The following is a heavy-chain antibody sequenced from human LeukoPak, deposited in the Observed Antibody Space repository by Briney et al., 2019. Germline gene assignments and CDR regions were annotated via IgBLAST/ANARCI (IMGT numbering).Heavy chain of an antibody. D-gene: IGHD4-17*01. V-gene: IGHV4-61*02. J-gene: IGHJ4*02. Sequence: SQTLSLTCTVSGGSISSGSYYWSWIRQPAGKGLEWIGRIYTSGSTNYNPSLKSRVTISVDTSKNQFSLKLSSVTAADTAVYYCAIDATVTAEYFDYWGQGTLVTVSS. CDR2: IYTSGST. CDR1: GGSISSGSYY. CDR3: AIDATVTAEYFDY.